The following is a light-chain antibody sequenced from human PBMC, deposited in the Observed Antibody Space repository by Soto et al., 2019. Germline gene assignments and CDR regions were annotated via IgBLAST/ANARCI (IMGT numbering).Light chain of an antibody. CDR1: QSISSW. CDR2: DAS. J-gene: IGKJ1*01. Sequence: DIQMTQSPSTLSASVGDRVTITCRASQSISSWLAWYQQKPGKAPKLLIYDASYLERGVPSRFSGSGPGTEFTLTISSLQPDDLATYYCQQYNSFWTFGQGTKVDIK. CDR3: QQYNSFWT. V-gene: IGKV1-5*01.